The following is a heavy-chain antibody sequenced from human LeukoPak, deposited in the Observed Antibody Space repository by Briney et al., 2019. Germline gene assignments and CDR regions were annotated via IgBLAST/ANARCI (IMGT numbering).Heavy chain of an antibody. V-gene: IGHV1-69*05. CDR2: IIPIFGTA. Sequence: GASVKVSCKASGGTFSSYAISWVRQAPGQGLEWMGRIIPIFGTANYPQKLQGRVTITTHESTSTAYMELSSLRSEDTAVYYCARVGLDSSGYLHWGQGTLVPVSS. D-gene: IGHD3-22*01. CDR3: ARVGLDSSGYLH. J-gene: IGHJ4*02. CDR1: GGTFSSYA.